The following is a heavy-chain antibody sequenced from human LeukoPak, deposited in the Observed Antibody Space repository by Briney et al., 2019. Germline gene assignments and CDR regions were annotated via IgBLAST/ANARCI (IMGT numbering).Heavy chain of an antibody. CDR1: GFTFSSYA. J-gene: IGHJ4*02. V-gene: IGHV3-30-3*01. D-gene: IGHD3-3*01. Sequence: GGSLRLSCAASGFTFSSYAMHWVRQAPGKGLEWVAVISYDGSNKCYADSVKGRFTISRDNSKNTLYLQMNSLRAEDTAVYYCARSGVVLLNLYYFDYWGQGTLVTVSS. CDR3: ARSGVVLLNLYYFDY. CDR2: ISYDGSNK.